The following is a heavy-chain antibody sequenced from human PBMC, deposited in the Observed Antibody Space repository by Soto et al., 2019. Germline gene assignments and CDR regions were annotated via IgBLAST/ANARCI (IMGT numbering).Heavy chain of an antibody. Sequence: EVQLLESGGDLVQPGGSLRLSCAASGFIFSNYAMTWVRQAPGKGPEWVSTFTSGGSTYYRDTVKGRFTISRDNSKNTLYLQMNSLRAEDTAVYYCARTDKYNSQSSGWANRFDYWGQGTLVTSPQ. CDR2: FTSGGST. CDR3: ARTDKYNSQSSGWANRFDY. V-gene: IGHV3-23*01. CDR1: GFIFSNYA. D-gene: IGHD6-19*01. J-gene: IGHJ4*02.